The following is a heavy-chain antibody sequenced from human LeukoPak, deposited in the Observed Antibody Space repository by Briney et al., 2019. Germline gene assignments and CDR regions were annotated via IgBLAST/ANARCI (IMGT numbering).Heavy chain of an antibody. J-gene: IGHJ4*02. CDR2: ISYDGSNK. Sequence: GRSLRLSCAASGFTLSAYAMHWVRQAPGKGLEWVSLISYDGSNKYYADFVKGRFTISRDSSKNTLYLQVNSLRAEDTAVYYCAKEGLGSSWYPNYFDYWGQGTLVTVSS. CDR1: GFTLSAYA. V-gene: IGHV3-30*18. CDR3: AKEGLGSSWYPNYFDY. D-gene: IGHD6-13*01.